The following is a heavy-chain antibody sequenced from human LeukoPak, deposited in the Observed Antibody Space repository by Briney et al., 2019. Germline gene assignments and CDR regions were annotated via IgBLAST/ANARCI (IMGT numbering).Heavy chain of an antibody. V-gene: IGHV3-30-3*01. CDR2: ISSDGSDK. J-gene: IGHJ4*02. CDR3: ARAMTTVTTTFDY. CDR1: GFTFRSYP. D-gene: IGHD4-17*01. Sequence: GGSLRLSCAASGFTFRSYPMHWVRQAPGKGLEWVALISSDGSDKKYADSVKGRFTVSRDNSKNTLYLQMNSLRAEDTAVYYCARAMTTVTTTFDYWGQGTLVTVSS.